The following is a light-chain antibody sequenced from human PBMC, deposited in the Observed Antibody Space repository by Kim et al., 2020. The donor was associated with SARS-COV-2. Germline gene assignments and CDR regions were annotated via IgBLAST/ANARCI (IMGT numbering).Light chain of an antibody. CDR3: GTWDSSLSVYV. CDR2: DNN. J-gene: IGLJ1*01. Sequence: GQKGTIPCSGSSSNIGNNYVSWYQQLPGTAPKLLIYDNNKRPSGIPDRFSGSKSGTSATLGITGLQTGDEADYYCGTWDSSLSVYVFGTGTKVTVL. CDR1: SSNIGNNY. V-gene: IGLV1-51*01.